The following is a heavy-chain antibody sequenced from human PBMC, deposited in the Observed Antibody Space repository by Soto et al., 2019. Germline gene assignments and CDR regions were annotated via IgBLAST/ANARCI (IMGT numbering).Heavy chain of an antibody. J-gene: IGHJ6*02. D-gene: IGHD2-2*02. CDR1: GFIFSGYW. CDR2: LHSDGRTT. CDR3: ARQLPTTIRGGYYYSYGMDV. V-gene: IGHV3-74*03. Sequence: EVQLVESGGGLVQPGGSLRLSCAASGFIFSGYWMHWVRQAPGKGLVWVSRLHSDGRTTTYADSVKGRFTISRDNAKNTLYLQMNSLRAADTAVYYCARQLPTTIRGGYYYSYGMDVWGQGTTVTVS.